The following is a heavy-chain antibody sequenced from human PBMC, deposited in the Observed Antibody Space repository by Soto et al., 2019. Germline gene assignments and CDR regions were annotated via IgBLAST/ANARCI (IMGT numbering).Heavy chain of an antibody. CDR1: GFTFSSYA. D-gene: IGHD3-22*01. V-gene: IGHV3-30-3*01. CDR3: ARAQGDSSGYYYADY. CDR2: ISYDGSNK. Sequence: QVQLVESGGGVVQPGRSLRLSCAASGFTFSSYAMHWVRQAPGKRLEWVAVISYDGSNKYYADSVKGRFTISRDNSKNTLYLQMNSLRAEDTAVYYCARAQGDSSGYYYADYWGQGTLVTVSS. J-gene: IGHJ4*02.